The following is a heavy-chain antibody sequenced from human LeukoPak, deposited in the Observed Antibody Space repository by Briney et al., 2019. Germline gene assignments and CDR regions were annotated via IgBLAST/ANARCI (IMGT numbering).Heavy chain of an antibody. V-gene: IGHV2-5*02. D-gene: IGHD3-3*01. CDR2: IYWDDDK. J-gene: IGHJ3*02. CDR3: AHRPGRITIFGVVTSDAFDI. Sequence: SGPTLVKPTQTLTLTCTFSGFSLSTSGVGVGWIRQPPGKALEWLALIYWDDDKRYSPSLKSRLTITKDTSKNQVVLTMTNMDPVDTATYYCAHRPGRITIFGVVTSDAFDIWAKGQWSPSLQ. CDR1: GFSLSTSGVG.